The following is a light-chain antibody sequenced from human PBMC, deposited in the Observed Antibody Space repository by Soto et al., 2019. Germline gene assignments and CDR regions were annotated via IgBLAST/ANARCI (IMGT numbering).Light chain of an antibody. V-gene: IGLV1-40*01. CDR2: GNS. CDR3: QSYDSSLSGSI. J-gene: IGLJ2*01. Sequence: QSVLTQPPSVSGAPGQRVTLSCTGSISNIGAGHDVHWYQQLPGPAPKLLIYGNSNRHSGVPARCSVSKSGTSASLAITGLEAEDEAESYCQSYDSSLSGSIFGGGTKVTVL. CDR1: ISNIGAGHD.